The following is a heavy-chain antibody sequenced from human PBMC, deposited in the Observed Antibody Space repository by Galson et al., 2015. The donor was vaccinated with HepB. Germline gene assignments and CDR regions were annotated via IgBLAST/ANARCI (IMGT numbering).Heavy chain of an antibody. D-gene: IGHD4-11*01. CDR2: IIPAFNLS. V-gene: IGHV1-69*13. Sequence: SVTVSCKASGGSFSTFYITWVRQAPGQGLEWVGGIIPAFNLSRYAQRFQGRVTITADEATSTAYMELSSLRSDDTAVYYCARVRGTVTSLHFDYWGQGTLVTVSS. CDR3: ARVRGTVTSLHFDY. J-gene: IGHJ4*02. CDR1: GGSFSTFY.